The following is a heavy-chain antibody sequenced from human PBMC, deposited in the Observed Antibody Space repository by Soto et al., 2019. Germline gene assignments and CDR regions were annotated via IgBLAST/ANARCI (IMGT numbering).Heavy chain of an antibody. J-gene: IGHJ4*02. CDR3: ASRRNPYGAYDY. Sequence: GGSLRLSCAASGFTVSSNFMSWVRQAPGKGLEWVSIIYSGGSTYYADSVKGRFTISRDNSRNTLYLQMNSLRADDTAVYYCASRRNPYGAYDYWGQGTLVTVSS. D-gene: IGHD4-17*01. V-gene: IGHV3-66*01. CDR2: IYSGGST. CDR1: GFTVSSNF.